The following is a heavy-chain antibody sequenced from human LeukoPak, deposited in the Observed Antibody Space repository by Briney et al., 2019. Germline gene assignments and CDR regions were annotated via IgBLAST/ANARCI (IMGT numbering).Heavy chain of an antibody. CDR1: GGSISSYY. Sequence: NPSETLSLTCTVSGGSISSYYWSWIRQPPGKGLEWIGYIYYSGSTNYNPSLKSRVTISVDTSKNQFSLNLSSVTAADTAVYYCARSSKYYYDSSGYYYFDYWGQGTLVTVSS. CDR2: IYYSGST. D-gene: IGHD3-22*01. CDR3: ARSSKYYYDSSGYYYFDY. V-gene: IGHV4-59*01. J-gene: IGHJ4*02.